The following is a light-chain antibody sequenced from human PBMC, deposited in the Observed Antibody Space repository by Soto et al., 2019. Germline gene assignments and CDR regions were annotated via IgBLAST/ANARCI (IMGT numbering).Light chain of an antibody. J-gene: IGKJ2*01. CDR1: QSVLYSSNNKNY. CDR2: WAS. CDR3: QQYYSTLYT. V-gene: IGKV4-1*01. Sequence: DIVMTQSPDSLAVSLGERATINCKSSQSVLYSSNNKNYLAWYQQKPGQPPKLLIYWASTRESGVPDRFSGSGSGTDFTLTISSLQAEDVAGYYCQQYYSTLYTFGQGTKLEIK.